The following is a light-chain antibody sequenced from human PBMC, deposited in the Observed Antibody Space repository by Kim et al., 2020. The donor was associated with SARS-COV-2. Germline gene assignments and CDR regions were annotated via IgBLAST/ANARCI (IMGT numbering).Light chain of an antibody. CDR3: QQYNNWPPMYT. CDR2: GAS. J-gene: IGKJ2*01. Sequence: EIVMTQSPATLSVSPGERATLSCRASQSLGSNLAWYQQKPGQPPRLLIYGASTRAHGIPATFSGSGFGTEFTLTINSLQSEDFAVYYCQQYNNWPPMYTFGQGTKLEI. CDR1: QSLGSN. V-gene: IGKV3-15*01.